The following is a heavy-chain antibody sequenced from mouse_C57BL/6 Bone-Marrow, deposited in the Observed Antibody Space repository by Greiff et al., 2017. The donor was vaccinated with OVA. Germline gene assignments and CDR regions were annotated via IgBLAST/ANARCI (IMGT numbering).Heavy chain of an antibody. CDR1: GFTFSDYG. CDR2: ISNLAYSI. CDR3: ARHGLTRGYFDV. D-gene: IGHD3-1*01. Sequence: EVQGVESGGGLVQPGGSLKLSCAASGFTFSDYGMAWVRQAPRKGPEWVAFISNLAYSIYYADTVTGRFTISRENAKNTLYLEMSSLRSEDTAMYYCARHGLTRGYFDVWGTGTTVTVSS. V-gene: IGHV5-15*01. J-gene: IGHJ1*03.